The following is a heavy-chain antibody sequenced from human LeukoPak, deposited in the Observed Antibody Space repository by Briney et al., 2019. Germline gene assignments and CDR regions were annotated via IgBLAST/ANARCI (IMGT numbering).Heavy chain of an antibody. Sequence: QTGGPLRLSCAASGFTFSSYGMHWVRQAPGKGLEWVAVISYDGSNKYYADSVKGRFTISRDNSKNTLYLQMNSLRAEDTAVYYCANLLRWEPYWGQGTLVTVSS. V-gene: IGHV3-30*18. CDR2: ISYDGSNK. CDR3: ANLLRWEPY. D-gene: IGHD4-23*01. CDR1: GFTFSSYG. J-gene: IGHJ4*02.